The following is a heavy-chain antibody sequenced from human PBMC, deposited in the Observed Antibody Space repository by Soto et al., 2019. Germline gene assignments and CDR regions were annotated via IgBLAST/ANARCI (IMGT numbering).Heavy chain of an antibody. CDR1: GGSISSYY. D-gene: IGHD7-27*01. V-gene: IGHV4-59*12. J-gene: IGHJ4*02. Sequence: SETLSLTCTVSGGSISSYYWSWIRQPPGKGLEWIGYIYYSGSTNYNPSLKSRVTISVDTSKNQFSLKLSSVTAADTAVYYCARGPRTGDLYYWGQGTLVTVSS. CDR2: IYYSGST. CDR3: ARGPRTGDLYY.